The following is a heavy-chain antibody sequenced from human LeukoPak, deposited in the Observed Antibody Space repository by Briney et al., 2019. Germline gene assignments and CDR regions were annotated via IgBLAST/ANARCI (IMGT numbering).Heavy chain of an antibody. CDR2: VKRKTHGGTA. V-gene: IGHV3-15*01. CDR3: TTEVLSTSYFDY. CDR1: GFTFSSYE. J-gene: IGHJ4*02. Sequence: GGSLRLSCAASGFTFSSYEMNWVRQAPGKGLEWVGRVKRKTHGGTADYAAPVKGRFTISRDDSKNTLYLQMNSLKTEDTAVYYCTTEVLSTSYFDYWGQGTLVTVSS. D-gene: IGHD2/OR15-2a*01.